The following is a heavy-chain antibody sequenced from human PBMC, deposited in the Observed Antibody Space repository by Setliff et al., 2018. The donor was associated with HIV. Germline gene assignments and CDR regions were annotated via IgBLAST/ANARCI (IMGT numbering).Heavy chain of an antibody. CDR1: GGSISSRSYY. V-gene: IGHV4-61*09. J-gene: IGHJ3*02. D-gene: IGHD3-16*01. CDR2: IHTSGST. CDR3: ASPRSLLVWYDAFDI. Sequence: SETLSLTCSVSGGSISSRSYYWSWIRQPAGKGLEWIGHIHTSGSTDYSPSLKSRVTMSVDTSENQFSLTLSSVTAADTAVYYCASPRSLLVWYDAFDIWGQGTMVTVSS.